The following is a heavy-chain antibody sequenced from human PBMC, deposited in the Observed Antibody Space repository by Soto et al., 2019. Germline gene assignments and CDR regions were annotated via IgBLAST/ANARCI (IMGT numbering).Heavy chain of an antibody. V-gene: IGHV4-39*01. J-gene: IGHJ4*02. CDR2: IYYSGST. CDR1: GGSISSSRYY. D-gene: IGHD6-6*01. CDR3: ARPFYSSSSFDY. Sequence: PSETLSLTCTVSGGSISSSRYYWGWIRQPPGEGLEWIGSIYYSGSTYYNPSLKSRVTISVDTSKNQFSLKLSSVTAADTAVYYCARPFYSSSSFDYWGQGTMVTVSS.